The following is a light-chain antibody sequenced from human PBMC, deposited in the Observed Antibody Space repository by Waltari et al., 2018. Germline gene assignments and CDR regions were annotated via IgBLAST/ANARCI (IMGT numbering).Light chain of an antibody. CDR3: NSYTGSSSWV. CDR1: SRDAGFYNY. J-gene: IGLJ3*02. V-gene: IGLV2-14*01. CDR2: DVS. Sequence: QSALTQPTSVSGSPGQSITISCTGTSRDAGFYNYVSWYQQYPGKVPRLLIYDVSERPSGSSRRFSGSKSGNTASLTISGLQADDEADYYCNSYTGSSSWVFGGGTKLTVL.